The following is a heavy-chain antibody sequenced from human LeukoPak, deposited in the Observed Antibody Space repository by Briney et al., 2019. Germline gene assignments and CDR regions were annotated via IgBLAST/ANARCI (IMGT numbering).Heavy chain of an antibody. V-gene: IGHV4-31*03. CDR3: ARDPGGDYSDY. CDR2: TYYSGIT. J-gene: IGHJ4*02. Sequence: PSQTLSLTCTVSGGSITSGGFYWNWIRQHPGKGLEWIVNTYYSGITHYNPSLKSRVIISVDTSKNQFSLKLSSVTAADTAVYYCARDPGGDYSDYWGQGTLVTVSS. CDR1: GGSITSGGFY.